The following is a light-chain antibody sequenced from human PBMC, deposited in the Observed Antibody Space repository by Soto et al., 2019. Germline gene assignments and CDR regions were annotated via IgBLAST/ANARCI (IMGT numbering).Light chain of an antibody. J-gene: IGLJ2*01. CDR2: QDT. Sequence: SYELTQPPSLSVSPGQTASITCSGDTLGDKYASWYQQRPGQSPVLVIYQDTKRPSGIPERFSGSNSGNTATLTISGTQAMDEADYYCQAWDSSTLFGGGTQLTVL. CDR1: TLGDKY. CDR3: QAWDSSTL. V-gene: IGLV3-1*01.